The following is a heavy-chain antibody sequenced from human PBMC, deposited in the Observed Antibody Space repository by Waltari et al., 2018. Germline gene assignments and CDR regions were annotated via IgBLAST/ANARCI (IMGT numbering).Heavy chain of an antibody. D-gene: IGHD3-10*01. CDR2: IIPFYRTS. J-gene: IGHJ4*02. CDR3: ATGAAGFSYGPTKY. Sequence: QVHLVQSGAEVKKPGSSVKVACKASGDIFTTYAISWVRQAPGLGLEWVAGIIPFYRTSNHAEKFQGRVTLSADETTKTVYLELSSLRSEDTAVYFCATGAAGFSYGPTKYWGPGTLVTVSS. V-gene: IGHV1-69*01. CDR1: GDIFTTYA.